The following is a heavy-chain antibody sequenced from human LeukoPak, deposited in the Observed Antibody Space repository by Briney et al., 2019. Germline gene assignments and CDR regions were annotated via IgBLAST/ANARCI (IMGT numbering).Heavy chain of an antibody. CDR2: INSGGTII. Sequence: QAGGSLRLSCAASGFTFSSNETNWVRQAQGKGLEWVSYINSGGTIIYYADSVKGRFTISRDNATNSLYLQMNSLRADDTAIYYCARDWFADWGQGTLVIVSS. CDR1: GFTFSSNE. CDR3: ARDWFAD. V-gene: IGHV3-48*03. J-gene: IGHJ4*02.